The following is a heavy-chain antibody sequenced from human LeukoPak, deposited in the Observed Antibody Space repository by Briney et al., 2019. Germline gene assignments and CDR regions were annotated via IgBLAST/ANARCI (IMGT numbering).Heavy chain of an antibody. J-gene: IGHJ3*02. CDR1: GGSISSSSYY. Sequence: SSETLSLTCTVSGGSISSSSYYWGWIRQPPGKGLEWIGSIYYSGSTNYNPSLNSRVTISIDTSKNQFSLKLSSVTAADTAVYYCASHQWVPAFDIWGPGTMVTVSS. D-gene: IGHD1-26*01. CDR2: IYYSGST. CDR3: ASHQWVPAFDI. V-gene: IGHV4-39*07.